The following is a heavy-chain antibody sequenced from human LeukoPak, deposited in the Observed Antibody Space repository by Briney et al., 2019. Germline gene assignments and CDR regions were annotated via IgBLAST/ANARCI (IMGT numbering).Heavy chain of an antibody. V-gene: IGHV4-59*08. J-gene: IGHJ4*02. CDR3: ARLKNTAMDPFDH. D-gene: IGHD5-18*01. CDR2: IYYSGST. CDR1: GGSISSYY. Sequence: SETLSLTCTVSGGSISSYYWSWIRQPPGKGLEWIGYIYYSGSTNYNPSLKSRVTISVDTSKNQFSLKLSSVTAADTAVYYCARLKNTAMDPFDHWGQGTLVTVSS.